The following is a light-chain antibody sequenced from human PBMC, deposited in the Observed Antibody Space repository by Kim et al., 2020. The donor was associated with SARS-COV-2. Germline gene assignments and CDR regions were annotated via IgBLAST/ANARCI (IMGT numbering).Light chain of an antibody. Sequence: DIVMTQSPDFLAVSLGERATINCKTSQSILFTSKNAHYLAWFQKKPGQPPKLLIYRASTREFGVPERFSGSGSGTDFTLTISSVQVEDVAVYDCQQYYWFPLTFGQGTRLEIK. J-gene: IGKJ5*01. CDR1: QSILFTSKNAHY. CDR2: RAS. V-gene: IGKV4-1*01. CDR3: QQYYWFPLT.